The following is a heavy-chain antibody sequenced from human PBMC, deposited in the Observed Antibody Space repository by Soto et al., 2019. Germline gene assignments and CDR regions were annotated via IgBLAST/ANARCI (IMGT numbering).Heavy chain of an antibody. D-gene: IGHD6-19*01. CDR3: ARDRDGSGRTDFEC. V-gene: IGHV6-1*01. J-gene: IGHJ4*02. CDR1: GDSVSSNSAA. Sequence: SQTLSLTCAISGDSVSSNSAAWNWIRQSPSRGLEWLGRTYYRAKWFNDYAVSVKSRITISPDTSKNQFSLQLNSVTPEDTAVYYCARDRDGSGRTDFECWGQGTMVTVSS. CDR2: TYYRAKWFN.